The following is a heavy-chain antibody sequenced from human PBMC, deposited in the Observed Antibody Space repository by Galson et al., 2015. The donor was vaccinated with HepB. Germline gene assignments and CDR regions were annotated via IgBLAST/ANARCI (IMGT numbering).Heavy chain of an antibody. Sequence: SLRLSCAASGFSFINAWMNWVRQAPGKGLEWVGRLKSKIDGGTTDYAAMVKGRFTISRDESKNMLYLQMNGLKTEDTGVYYCTTDSAIGVYSSSWSIPREVTSFDYWGQGTLVTVSS. J-gene: IGHJ4*02. V-gene: IGHV3-15*07. CDR2: LKSKIDGGTT. D-gene: IGHD6-13*01. CDR3: TTDSAIGVYSSSWSIPREVTSFDY. CDR1: GFSFINAW.